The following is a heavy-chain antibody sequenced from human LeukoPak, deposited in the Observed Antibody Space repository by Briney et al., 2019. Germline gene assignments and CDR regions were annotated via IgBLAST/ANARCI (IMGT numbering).Heavy chain of an antibody. V-gene: IGHV3-21*01. CDR3: ARDLVAAAY. CDR2: ISSSSKNT. D-gene: IGHD6-13*01. CDR1: GITFSSYS. J-gene: IGHJ4*02. Sequence: GGSLRLSCAASGITFSSYSMNWVRQAPGKGLEWVSSISSSSKNTYYADSVKGRFTISRDNAKSSLSLQMNSLRAEDTAVYYCARDLVAAAYWGQGTLVTVSS.